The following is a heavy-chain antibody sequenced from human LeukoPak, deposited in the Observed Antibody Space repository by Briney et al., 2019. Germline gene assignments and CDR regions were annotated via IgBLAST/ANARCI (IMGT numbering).Heavy chain of an antibody. CDR2: ISPGDGDT. Sequence: GESLKISCEGSGYSFTSYWIGWVRQMPGKGLEWMGIISPGDGDTRYSPSFQGQVTISVDKSISTAYLQWSSLKASDTAMYYCASPGVTVEMTTITPYFFDYWGQGTLVTVSS. CDR3: ASPGVTVEMTTITPYFFDY. V-gene: IGHV5-51*01. J-gene: IGHJ4*02. D-gene: IGHD5-24*01. CDR1: GYSFTSYW.